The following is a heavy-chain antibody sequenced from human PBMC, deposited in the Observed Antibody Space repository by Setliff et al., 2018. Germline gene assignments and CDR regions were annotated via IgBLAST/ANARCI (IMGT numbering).Heavy chain of an antibody. Sequence: GGSLRLSCATSGFTFRDYSRVWVRQVPGKGLEWVAGVIQVGSGVYADSVKGRSTISRDNSKNNFFLQINNLRAADTATYYCAKDRVNDGFWDFDSWGQGIVVTVSS. D-gene: IGHD1-26*01. CDR1: GFTFRDYS. CDR3: AKDRVNDGFWDFDS. J-gene: IGHJ4*02. CDR2: VIQVGSG. V-gene: IGHV3-23*01.